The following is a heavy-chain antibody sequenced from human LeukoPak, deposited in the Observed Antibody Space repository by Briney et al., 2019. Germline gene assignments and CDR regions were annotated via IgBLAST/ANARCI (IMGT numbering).Heavy chain of an antibody. V-gene: IGHV4-61*02. Sequence: PSETLSLTCTVSGGSISSGSYYWSWIRQPAGKGLEWIGRIYTSGSTNYNPSLKSRVTISVDTSKNQFSLKLSSVTAADTAVYYCASRYSYGKGDYWGQGTLVTVSS. CDR3: ASRYSYGKGDY. D-gene: IGHD5-18*01. J-gene: IGHJ4*02. CDR2: IYTSGST. CDR1: GGSISSGSYY.